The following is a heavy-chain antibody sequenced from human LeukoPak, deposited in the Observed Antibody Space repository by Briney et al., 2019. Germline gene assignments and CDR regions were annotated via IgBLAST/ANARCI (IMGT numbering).Heavy chain of an antibody. CDR1: GFTFSTFA. CDR3: AKDRRIAAAGTGFDH. Sequence: GGSLRLSCAASGFTFSTFAMIWVRQPPGKGLEWVSSIFPSGGEIHYADSVRGRFTISRDNSKSTLSLQMNSLRAEDTAVYYCAKDRRIAAAGTGFDHWGQGTLVTVSS. V-gene: IGHV3-23*01. D-gene: IGHD6-13*01. CDR2: IFPSGGEI. J-gene: IGHJ4*02.